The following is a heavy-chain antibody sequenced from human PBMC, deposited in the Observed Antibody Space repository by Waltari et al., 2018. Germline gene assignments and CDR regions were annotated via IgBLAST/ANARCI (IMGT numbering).Heavy chain of an antibody. J-gene: IGHJ5*02. Sequence: QVQLVESGGGVVQPGGSLRLSCAASGFTSRNHGSAGVRRAPGKGLGWVAFIWSDETNKHYADSVQGRFTIARDNSKNTVFLQMNSLRTEDTAVYYCAKGPDSSGYYSNWFDPWGQGILVTVSS. CDR3: AKGPDSSGYYSNWFDP. CDR2: IWSDETNK. V-gene: IGHV3-30*02. CDR1: GFTSRNHG. D-gene: IGHD3-22*01.